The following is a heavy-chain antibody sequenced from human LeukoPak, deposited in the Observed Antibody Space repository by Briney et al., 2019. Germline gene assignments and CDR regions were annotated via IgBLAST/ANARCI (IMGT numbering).Heavy chain of an antibody. D-gene: IGHD3-10*01. CDR2: IHYTGNT. CDR3: ARGYGSGSYSNFNQ. J-gene: IGHJ4*02. CDR1: GASVRGYY. V-gene: IGHV4-59*02. Sequence: SETLSLTCTVSGASVRGYYWSWIRQPPGKGLEWIGYIHYTGNTDYNPSLTSRVTMSVDTSKNQFSLMLTSVTAADTAVYYCARGYGSGSYSNFNQWGQGLLVVVSS.